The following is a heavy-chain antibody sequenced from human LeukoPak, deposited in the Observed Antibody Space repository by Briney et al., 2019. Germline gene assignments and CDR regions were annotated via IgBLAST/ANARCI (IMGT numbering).Heavy chain of an antibody. CDR3: ARDLIGRYTLDY. D-gene: IGHD3-10*01. CDR2: MSPDGSKK. CDR1: GFTFSDYN. Sequence: QPGRSLRLSCAASGFTFSDYNTHWVRQAPGKGLDWVALMSPDGSKKYYADSVKGRFTISRDNSKNTVDLQLNSLRAEDTAVYYCARDLIGRYTLDYCGQGTLVTVSS. J-gene: IGHJ4*02. V-gene: IGHV3-30-3*01.